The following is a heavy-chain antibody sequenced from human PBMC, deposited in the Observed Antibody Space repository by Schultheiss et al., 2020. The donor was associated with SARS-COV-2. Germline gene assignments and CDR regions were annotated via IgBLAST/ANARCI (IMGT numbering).Heavy chain of an antibody. CDR3: ARSDDVVVVAAINFDN. D-gene: IGHD2-15*01. CDR2: ISGSGGST. Sequence: GGSLRLSCAASGFTFSSYAMSWVRQAPGKGLEWVSAISGSGGSTYYADSVKGRFTISRDNSKNTVYLQMTSLGAEDTAVYYCARSDDVVVVAAINFDNWGQGTLVTVAS. CDR1: GFTFSSYA. V-gene: IGHV3-23*01. J-gene: IGHJ4*02.